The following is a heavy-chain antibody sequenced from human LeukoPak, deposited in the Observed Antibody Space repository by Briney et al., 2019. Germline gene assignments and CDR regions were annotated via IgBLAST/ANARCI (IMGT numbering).Heavy chain of an antibody. V-gene: IGHV5-51*01. CDR2: IYPGDSDA. J-gene: IGHJ3*02. D-gene: IGHD3-22*01. CDR1: GYSFTSYW. Sequence: GESLKISCKASGYSFTSYWIAWVRQTPGKGLEWMGIIYPGDSDARYSPSFQGQVTISADKSISTAYLQWSSLKASDTAMYYCARRGSSGYLTGAFDIWGQGTMVTVSS. CDR3: ARRGSSGYLTGAFDI.